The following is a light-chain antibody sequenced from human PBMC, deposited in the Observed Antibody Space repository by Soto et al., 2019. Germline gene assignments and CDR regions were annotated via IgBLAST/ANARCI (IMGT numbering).Light chain of an antibody. CDR1: QDISNY. V-gene: IGKV1-33*01. CDR2: DAS. CDR3: QQDDYLLS. Sequence: ILLTQSPSSLSSSIGDIFTITGQASQDISNYLNWYQQKPGKVPKLLIYDASNLEGGVPSRFSGSGSGTEFTLTISGLQPEDIATYYCQQDDYLLSFGGGTKVDIK. J-gene: IGKJ4*01.